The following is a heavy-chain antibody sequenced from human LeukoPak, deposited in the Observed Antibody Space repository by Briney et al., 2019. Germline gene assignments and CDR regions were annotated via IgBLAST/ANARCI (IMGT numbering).Heavy chain of an antibody. D-gene: IGHD1-26*01. V-gene: IGHV4-61*02. CDR2: IYTSGST. Sequence: PSETLSLTCTVSGGSISSGSYYWSWIRQPAGKGLEWIGRIYTSGSTNYNPSLKSRVTVSVDTSKNQFSLKLSSVTAADTAVYYCEGSGSYYFIDYWGQGTLVTVSS. CDR3: EGSGSYYFIDY. CDR1: GGSISSGSYY. J-gene: IGHJ4*02.